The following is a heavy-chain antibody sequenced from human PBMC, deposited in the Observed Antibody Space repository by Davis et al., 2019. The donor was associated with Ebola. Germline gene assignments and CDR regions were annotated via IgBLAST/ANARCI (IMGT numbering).Heavy chain of an antibody. CDR3: ATHGKVFPRIQLWTYYYYYGMDV. J-gene: IGHJ6*02. V-gene: IGHV1-24*01. CDR2: FDPEDGET. CDR1: GYTLTELS. Sequence: ASVKVSCKVSGYTLTELSMHWVRQAPGKGLEWMGGFDPEDGETIYAQKFQGRVTMTEDTSTDTAYMELSSLRSEDTAVYYCATHGKVFPRIQLWTYYYYYGMDVWGQGTTVTVSS. D-gene: IGHD5-18*01.